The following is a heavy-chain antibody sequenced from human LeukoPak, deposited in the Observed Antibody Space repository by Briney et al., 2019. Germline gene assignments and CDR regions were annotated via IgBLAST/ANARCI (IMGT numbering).Heavy chain of an antibody. J-gene: IGHJ3*02. CDR1: GFTFNTYV. D-gene: IGHD5-12*01. CDR3: AKGFRGATTVAFDI. V-gene: IGHV3-23*01. Sequence: GGSLRLSCAASGFTFNTYVMGSVCQAPAKGLEWVSAIIGRGDKTYYADSVKGRFTLSRDNSKTTMYLQMNSLRAEDTAVYYCAKGFRGATTVAFDIWGQGTMVTVSS. CDR2: IIGRGDKT.